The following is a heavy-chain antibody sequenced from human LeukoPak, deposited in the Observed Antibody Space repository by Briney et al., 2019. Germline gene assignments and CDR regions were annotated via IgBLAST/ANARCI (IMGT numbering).Heavy chain of an antibody. CDR1: GGSISSGGYY. D-gene: IGHD2-8*01. V-gene: IGHV4-31*03. CDR2: IYYSGST. CDR3: ARVRMVSVFAIN. J-gene: IGHJ4*02. Sequence: PSETLSLTCTVSGGSISSGGYYWSWIRQHPEKGLEWIGYIYYSGSTYYNPSLKSRVTISVDTSKNQFSLKLSSVTAADTAVYYCARVRMVSVFAINWGQGTLVTVSS.